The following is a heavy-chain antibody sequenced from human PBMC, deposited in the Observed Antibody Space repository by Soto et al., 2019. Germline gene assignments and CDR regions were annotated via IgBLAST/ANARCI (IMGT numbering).Heavy chain of an antibody. J-gene: IGHJ4*02. CDR3: ASRSGQLPYYFDY. CDR2: ISANNGST. V-gene: IGHV1-18*01. D-gene: IGHD6-6*01. Sequence: ASVKVSCKASGYTFTNYGISCVLQSPGQGLEWMGWISANNGSTNCAQKLQGRVTLTTDTSTSTTYMELRSLRSDDTAVYYCASRSGQLPYYFDYWGQGTLVTVSS. CDR1: GYTFTNYG.